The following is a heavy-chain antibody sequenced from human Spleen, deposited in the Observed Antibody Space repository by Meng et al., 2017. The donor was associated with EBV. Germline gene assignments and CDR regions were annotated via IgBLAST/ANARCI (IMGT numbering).Heavy chain of an antibody. CDR2: IYHSGHT. J-gene: IGHJ5*02. D-gene: IGHD2-15*01. V-gene: IGHV4-4*03. CDR3: ATAHCSGGGCPGGS. CDR1: GDSIDSINW. Sequence: QGQPQEPGPGLVKPPGPLSLTCAVSGDSIDSINWWKWGRQPPGKGLGWIGEIYHSGHTNYNPSIRSRVIMSVDKSKNQFSLDLTSVTAADTAIYYCATAHCSGGGCPGGSWGQGTLVTVSS.